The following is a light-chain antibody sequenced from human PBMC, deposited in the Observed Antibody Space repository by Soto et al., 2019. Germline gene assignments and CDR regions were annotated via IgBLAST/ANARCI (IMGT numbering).Light chain of an antibody. J-gene: IGKJ1*01. CDR1: QSLLHSDGNTY. V-gene: IGKV2-24*01. CDR3: MQSTQLRT. CDR2: QIS. Sequence: DVVMTQSPLSLPVTLGQPASISCRSRQSLLHSDGNTYLSWPQQRPGQPPRLLIYQISKRFSGVPDRFSGSGAGTDFTLKIGRVESEDVGIYYCMQSTQLRTFGQGTKVDIK.